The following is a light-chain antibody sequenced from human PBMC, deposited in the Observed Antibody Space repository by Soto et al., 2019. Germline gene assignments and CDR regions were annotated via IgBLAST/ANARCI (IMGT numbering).Light chain of an antibody. CDR2: KAS. V-gene: IGKV1-5*03. CDR3: QQYNSYSKT. Sequence: DIQMTQSPSTLSASVGDRVTITCRASQSISNWLAWYQQKPGKAPKLLIYKASSLESGVPSRFSGSGSVTEFTLTIISLQPDDFATYYCQQYNSYSKTFGQGTKVEIK. J-gene: IGKJ1*01. CDR1: QSISNW.